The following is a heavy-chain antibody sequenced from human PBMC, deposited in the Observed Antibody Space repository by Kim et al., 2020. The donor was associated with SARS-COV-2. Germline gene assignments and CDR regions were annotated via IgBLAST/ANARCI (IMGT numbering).Heavy chain of an antibody. V-gene: IGHV3-21*01. Sequence: GGSLRLSCAASGFTFSSYSMNWVRQAPGKGLEWVSSISSSSSYIYYADSVKGRFTISRDNAKNSLYLQMNSLRAEDTAVYYCARGGEDIVVVPAASEYYYYGMDVWGQGTTVTVSS. CDR2: ISSSSSYI. J-gene: IGHJ6*02. CDR1: GFTFSSYS. D-gene: IGHD2-2*01. CDR3: ARGGEDIVVVPAASEYYYYGMDV.